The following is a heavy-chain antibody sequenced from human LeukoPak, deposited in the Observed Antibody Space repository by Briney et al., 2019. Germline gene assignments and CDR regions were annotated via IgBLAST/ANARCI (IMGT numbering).Heavy chain of an antibody. V-gene: IGHV4-61*05. CDR3: ASGFPKRNLDY. CDR1: GGSISSTDDY. CDR2: IYYSGST. J-gene: IGHJ4*02. Sequence: SETLSLTCTVSGGSISSTDDYWGWIRQPPGKGPEWIGYIYYSGSTNYNPSLKSRVTISVDTSKNQFSLKLNSVTAADTAVYYCASGFPKRNLDYWGQGTLVTVSS. D-gene: IGHD3-10*01.